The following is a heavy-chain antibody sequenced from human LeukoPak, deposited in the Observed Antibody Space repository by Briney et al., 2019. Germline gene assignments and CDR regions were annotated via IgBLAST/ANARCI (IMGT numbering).Heavy chain of an antibody. D-gene: IGHD3-16*01. CDR1: GYTFTGYY. CDR3: AREVLRPYGMDV. CDR2: INPNSGGT. J-gene: IGHJ6*02. Sequence: ASVNVSCQASGYTFTGYYMHWVRQAPGQGLEWMGWINPNSGGTNYAQKFQGRVTMTRDTSISTAYMELSRLRSDDTAVYYCAREVLRPYGMDVWGQGTTVTVSS. V-gene: IGHV1-2*02.